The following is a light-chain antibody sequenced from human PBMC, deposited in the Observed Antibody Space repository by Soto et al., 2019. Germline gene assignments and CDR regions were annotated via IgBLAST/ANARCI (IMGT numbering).Light chain of an antibody. V-gene: IGKV1-39*01. CDR1: QSISTY. Sequence: DIQMTQSPSSLSAYVGDRVTITCRASQSISTYLNWYLQKPGKDPNLLIYTTSILESGVPSRFSSSGSGTDFTLTLSSLQTEDCATYFGQQRYSRPRTCGQGTKVDIK. J-gene: IGKJ1*01. CDR2: TTS. CDR3: QQRYSRPRT.